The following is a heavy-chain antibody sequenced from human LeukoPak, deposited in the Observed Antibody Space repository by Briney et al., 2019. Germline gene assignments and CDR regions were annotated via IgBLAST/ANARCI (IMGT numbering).Heavy chain of an antibody. CDR3: ARCQGRSTSCYRGTDY. V-gene: IGHV4-34*01. CDR2: INHSGST. CDR1: GGSFSGYY. D-gene: IGHD2-2*02. Sequence: ETLSLTCAVYGGSFSGYYWSWICQPPGKGLEWIGEINHSGSTNYNPSLKSRVTISVDTSKNQFSLKPSSVTAADTAVYYCARCQGRSTSCYRGTDYWGQGTLVTVSS. J-gene: IGHJ4*02.